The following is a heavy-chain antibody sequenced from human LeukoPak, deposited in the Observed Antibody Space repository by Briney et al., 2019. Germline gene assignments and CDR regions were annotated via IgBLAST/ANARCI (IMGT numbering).Heavy chain of an antibody. CDR2: MNPNSGNT. CDR1: GYTFTSYD. J-gene: IGHJ4*02. D-gene: IGHD6-6*01. CDR3: ARTAIVTPRRPTPIAARPRGPFGY. Sequence: ASVKVSCKASGYTFTSYDINWVRQATGQGLEWMGWMNPNSGNTGYAQKFQGRVTMTRNTSISTAYMELSSLRSEDTAVYYCARTAIVTPRRPTPIAARPRGPFGYWGQGTLVTVSS. V-gene: IGHV1-8*01.